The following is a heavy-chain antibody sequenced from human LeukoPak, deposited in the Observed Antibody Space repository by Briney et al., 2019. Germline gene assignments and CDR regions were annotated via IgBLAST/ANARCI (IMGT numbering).Heavy chain of an antibody. D-gene: IGHD2-2*01. V-gene: IGHV3-23*01. J-gene: IGHJ6*02. Sequence: GGSLRLSCAASGFTFSTYAMSWVRQAPGKGLEWVSAISFSGGSTHYADSVKGRFTISRDNSKNTLYLQMNSLRAEDTALYYCAKDIERYCSSTSCYRGYGMDVWGQGTTVTVSS. CDR2: ISFSGGST. CDR1: GFTFSTYA. CDR3: AKDIERYCSSTSCYRGYGMDV.